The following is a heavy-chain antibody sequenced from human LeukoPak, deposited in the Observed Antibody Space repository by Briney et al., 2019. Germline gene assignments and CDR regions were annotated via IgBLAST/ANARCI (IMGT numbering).Heavy chain of an antibody. Sequence: PGGSLRLSCVASEFTFSNSWMHWVRQAPGKGLLWVSRINTDGTNIKYADSVKGRFTISRDNAKNMLYLQMHTLSAEDTAVYYCARDQTQAGPTTVDYWGQGTLATVSS. CDR1: EFTFSNSW. D-gene: IGHD1-14*01. CDR3: ARDQTQAGPTTVDY. V-gene: IGHV3-74*03. CDR2: INTDGTNI. J-gene: IGHJ4*02.